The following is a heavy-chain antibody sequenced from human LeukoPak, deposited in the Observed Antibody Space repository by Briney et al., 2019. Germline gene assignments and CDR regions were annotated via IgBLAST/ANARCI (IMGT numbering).Heavy chain of an antibody. J-gene: IGHJ6*02. Sequence: GGSLRLSCAASGFTVSSNYMSWVRQAPGKGLEWVSVIYSGGSTYYADSVKGRFTISRDNSKNTLYLQMNSLRAEDTAVYYCARDRGVRGVITPGGDGMDVWGPGTTVTVSS. CDR1: GFTVSSNY. D-gene: IGHD3-10*01. V-gene: IGHV3-66*01. CDR3: ARDRGVRGVITPGGDGMDV. CDR2: IYSGGST.